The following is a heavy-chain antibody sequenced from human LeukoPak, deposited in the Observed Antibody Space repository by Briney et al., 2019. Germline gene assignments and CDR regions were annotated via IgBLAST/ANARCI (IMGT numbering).Heavy chain of an antibody. CDR1: GGSFSGYY. V-gene: IGHV4-34*01. D-gene: IGHD3-10*01. CDR2: INHSGST. J-gene: IGHJ4*02. Sequence: SETLSLTCAVYGGSFSGYYWSWIRQPPGKGLEWIGEINHSGSTNYNPSLKSRVTISVDTSKNQFSLKLSSVTAADTAVYYCARHSRGSRVWFGEASHFDYWGQGTLVTVSS. CDR3: ARHSRGSRVWFGEASHFDY.